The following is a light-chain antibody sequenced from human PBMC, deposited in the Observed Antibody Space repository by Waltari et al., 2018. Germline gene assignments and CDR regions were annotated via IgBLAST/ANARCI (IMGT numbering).Light chain of an antibody. CDR2: IDGGGGH. CDR3: QTWDPDTVV. CDR1: SEHSAYA. J-gene: IGLJ2*01. V-gene: IGLV4-69*01. Sequence: QLAVTQSPSASASLGASVKLTCTLSSEHSAYAIPWHQHQPEKGPRFLMKIDGGGGHTEGDGIPDRFSGFNSGAERYLTISSLQYEDEAAYYCQTWDPDTVVFGGGTKLTV.